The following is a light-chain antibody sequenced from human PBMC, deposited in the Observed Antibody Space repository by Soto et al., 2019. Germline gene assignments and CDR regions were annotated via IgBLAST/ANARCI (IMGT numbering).Light chain of an antibody. CDR3: SSYTTSTTVV. CDR2: EVN. J-gene: IGLJ1*01. V-gene: IGLV2-14*01. Sequence: QSALSQPASLSGSPGQSITISCTGTSSDIGAYDYVSWFQQHPGKAPKLMISEVNNRPSGVSNRFSGSKSGNTAYLTISGLQVEDEAEYYCSSYTTSTTVVFGTGTKVTVL. CDR1: SSDIGAYDY.